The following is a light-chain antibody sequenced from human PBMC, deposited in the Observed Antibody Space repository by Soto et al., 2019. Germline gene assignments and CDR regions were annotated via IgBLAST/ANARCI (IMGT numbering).Light chain of an antibody. Sequence: EIVMTQSPATLSVSPGERATLSCRASQSISSTLAWYQQNPGQAPRLLIYGASTRATGIPARFSGSGSGTEFTLTISSLQSEDFAVYYCQPYNNWPPYTFGQGTKLEIK. CDR2: GAS. J-gene: IGKJ2*01. V-gene: IGKV3-15*01. CDR1: QSISST. CDR3: QPYNNWPPYT.